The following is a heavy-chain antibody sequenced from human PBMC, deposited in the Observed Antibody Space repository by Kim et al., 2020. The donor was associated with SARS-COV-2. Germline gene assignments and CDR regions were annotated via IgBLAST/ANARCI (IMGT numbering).Heavy chain of an antibody. J-gene: IGHJ4*02. CDR3: ARGLEGSSWPFY. V-gene: IGHV1-69*13. Sequence: SVKVSCKASGGTFSSYAISWVRQAPGQGLEWMGGIIPIFGTANYAQKFQGRVTITADESTSTAYMELSSLRSEDTAVYYCARGLEGSSWPFYWGQGTLVTVSS. CDR1: GGTFSSYA. CDR2: IIPIFGTA. D-gene: IGHD6-13*01.